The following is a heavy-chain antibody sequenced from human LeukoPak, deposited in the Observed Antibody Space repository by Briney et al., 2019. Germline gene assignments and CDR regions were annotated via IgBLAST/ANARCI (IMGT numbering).Heavy chain of an antibody. J-gene: IGHJ4*02. V-gene: IGHV5-51*01. CDR3: ARCHPVTNIYRYYFDY. CDR1: GYIFTSYW. Sequence: GSLTLSCKGSGYIFTSYWIGWVRQMPGKGLEWMGIIYPGDPDTIYSPSFQGQVTISADKSISTAYLQWSSLKASDTAMYYCARCHPVTNIYRYYFDYWGQGTLVTVSS. CDR2: IYPGDPDT. D-gene: IGHD4-17*01.